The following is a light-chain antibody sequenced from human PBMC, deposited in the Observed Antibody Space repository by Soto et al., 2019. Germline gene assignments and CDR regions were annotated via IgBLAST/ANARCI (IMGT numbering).Light chain of an antibody. V-gene: IGKV1-27*01. J-gene: IGKJ3*01. Sequence: DIQMTQSPSSLSASVGDRVTITCRASQDINNYLAWYQQKPGKPPKLLLYAASTLQSGVPSRFSGGGSGPDFTLTINSLQPEDVATYYCQRYNNGPPVTFGAGTKV. CDR1: QDINNY. CDR3: QRYNNGPPVT. CDR2: AAS.